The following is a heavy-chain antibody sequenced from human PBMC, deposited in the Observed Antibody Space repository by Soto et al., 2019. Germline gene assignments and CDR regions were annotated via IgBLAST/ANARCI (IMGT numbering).Heavy chain of an antibody. CDR2: ISASGGST. J-gene: IGHJ4*02. D-gene: IGHD1-26*01. V-gene: IGHV3-23*01. CDR3: AKGQNSGTYRFYFDY. Sequence: PWWSLRLSCSASVITLSSYAMSWFRQAPGKGPEWVSGISASGGSTSYADSVKGRFTISRDNSKNTLYLQMNSLRADDTAVYHCAKGQNSGTYRFYFDYWGQGALVTVSS. CDR1: VITLSSYA.